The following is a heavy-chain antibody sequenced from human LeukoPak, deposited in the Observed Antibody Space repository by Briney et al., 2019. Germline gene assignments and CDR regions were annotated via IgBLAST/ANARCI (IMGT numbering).Heavy chain of an antibody. V-gene: IGHV3-7*01. D-gene: IGHD1-26*01. CDR3: VRESRSGSYSGY. CDR1: GFTFSSYR. J-gene: IGHJ4*02. Sequence: QSGGSLRLSCAASGFTFSSYRMSWVRQAPGKGLEWVANIKQGGSEKHYVASRLPISRDNANNSLYLQMNSLRAEDTAVYYCVRESRSGSYSGYWGQGTLVTVSS. CDR2: IKQGGSEK.